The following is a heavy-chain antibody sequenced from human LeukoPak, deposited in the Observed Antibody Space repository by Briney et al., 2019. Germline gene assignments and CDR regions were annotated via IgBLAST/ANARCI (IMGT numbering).Heavy chain of an antibody. CDR2: LNPKSGGT. Sequence: GASVKVSCKASGYTFTGYYIHWVRQAPGQGLEWMGWLNPKSGGTNYAQNFQGRVTMTRDTIINTAYMELSRLRSDDTAVYYCARNDWNDSWFDPWGQGTLVTVSS. CDR3: ARNDWNDSWFDP. J-gene: IGHJ5*02. CDR1: GYTFTGYY. D-gene: IGHD1-1*01. V-gene: IGHV1-2*02.